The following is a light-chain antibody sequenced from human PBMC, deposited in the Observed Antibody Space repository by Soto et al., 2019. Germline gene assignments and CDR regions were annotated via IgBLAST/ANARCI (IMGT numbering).Light chain of an antibody. CDR2: DVS. CDR3: SSYSTTSALV. CDR1: SADIGAFNY. Sequence: QSALTQPASVSGSPGQSITISCAGTSADIGAFNYVSWYQHHPGKAPKLLIYDVSDRPSGVSTCFSASKSANTASLTISGLQADDEGDYYCSSYSTTSALVFGGGTKLTVL. J-gene: IGLJ2*01. V-gene: IGLV2-14*03.